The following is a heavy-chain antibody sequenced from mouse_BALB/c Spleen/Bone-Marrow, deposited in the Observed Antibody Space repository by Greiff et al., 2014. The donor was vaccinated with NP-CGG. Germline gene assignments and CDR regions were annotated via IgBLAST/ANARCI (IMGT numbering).Heavy chain of an antibody. CDR2: IDPANGIT. CDR1: GFNIKDNY. D-gene: IGHD2-3*01. V-gene: IGHV14-3*02. Sequence: EVQGVESGAELVKPGASVKLSCTASGFNIKDNYIHWVKQRPEQGLEWIGRIDPANGITKYGPKFQGKTTITTDTSSNTAYLQLSSLTSEDTAVYYCARSGDGPFAYWGQGTLVTVSA. J-gene: IGHJ3*01. CDR3: ARSGDGPFAY.